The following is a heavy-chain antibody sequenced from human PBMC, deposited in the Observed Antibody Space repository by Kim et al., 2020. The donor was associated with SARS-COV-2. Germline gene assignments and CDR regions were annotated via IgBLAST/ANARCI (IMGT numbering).Heavy chain of an antibody. V-gene: IGHV3-33*01. CDR1: GFTFSSYG. J-gene: IGHJ5*02. CDR2: IWYDGSNK. CDR3: ARERGGATMVRRSGNWFDR. Sequence: GGSLRLSCAASGFTFSSYGMHWVRQAPGKGLEWVAVIWYDGSNKYYADSVKGRFIISRDNSKNTLYLQMNSLRAEDTAVYYCARERGGATMVRRSGNWFDRWGQGTLVTVSS. D-gene: IGHD3-10*01.